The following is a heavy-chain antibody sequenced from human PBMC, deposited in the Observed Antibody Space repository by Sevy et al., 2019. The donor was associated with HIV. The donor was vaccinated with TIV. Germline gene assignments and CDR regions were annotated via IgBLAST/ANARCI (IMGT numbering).Heavy chain of an antibody. V-gene: IGHV3-11*06. CDR3: ASGGRAYCSSTSCYDQDYYYGMDV. J-gene: IGHJ6*02. Sequence: GGSLRLSCAASGFTFSDYYMSWIRQAPGKGLEWVSYISSSSSYTNYADSVKGRFTISRDNAKNSLYLQKNSLRAEDTAGYYCASGGRAYCSSTSCYDQDYYYGMDVWGQGTTVTVSS. CDR2: ISSSSSYT. D-gene: IGHD2-2*01. CDR1: GFTFSDYY.